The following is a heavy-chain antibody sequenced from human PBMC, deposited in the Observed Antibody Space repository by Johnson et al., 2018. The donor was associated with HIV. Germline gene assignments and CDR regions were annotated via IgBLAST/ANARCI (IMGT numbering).Heavy chain of an antibody. V-gene: IGHV3-15*01. D-gene: IGHD3-10*01. J-gene: IGHJ3*02. CDR2: VKSKTDGGTI. CDR1: GFTFSNAW. Sequence: VQLVESGGGSVKSGGSLRVSCAASGFTFSNAWMSWVRQAPGKGLEWVGRVKSKTDGGTIDYAAAVKGRFIISRDDSKNTLYLQMNGLKTEAQAMYYCTTMSALWFGDIHVFGDGFDIWGHGTMVTVSS. CDR3: TTMSALWFGDIHVFGDGFDI.